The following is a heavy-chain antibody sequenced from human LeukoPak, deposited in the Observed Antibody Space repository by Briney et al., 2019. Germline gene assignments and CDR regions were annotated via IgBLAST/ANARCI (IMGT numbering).Heavy chain of an antibody. CDR2: LSFGGGTI. Sequence: GGSLRLSCAASGFTFSSYTMAWVRQAPGKGLECVSSLSFGGGTIYYADSVKGRFTISRDTSKNTLSLQMNNLRAEDTAVYYCARDVAVAETGYWGQGTLVTVSS. V-gene: IGHV3-23*01. J-gene: IGHJ4*02. CDR3: ARDVAVAETGY. CDR1: GFTFSSYT. D-gene: IGHD6-19*01.